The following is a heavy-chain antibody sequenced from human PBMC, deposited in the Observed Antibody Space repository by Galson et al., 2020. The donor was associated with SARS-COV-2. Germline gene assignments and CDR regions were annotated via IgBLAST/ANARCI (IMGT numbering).Heavy chain of an antibody. V-gene: IGHV4-39*01. D-gene: IGHD3-10*01. CDR2: IYYGGST. J-gene: IGHJ6*02. CDR3: ARGRSGDLIRRYGMDV. CDR1: GAPISSNSYY. Sequence: ASETLSLTCTVSGAPISSNSYYWSWIRQPPGKGLEWIGNIYYGGSTYYNPSLKGRLTISADTSKKQVSLRLSSVTAADTAVYFCARGRSGDLIRRYGMDVWGQGTTVNVSS.